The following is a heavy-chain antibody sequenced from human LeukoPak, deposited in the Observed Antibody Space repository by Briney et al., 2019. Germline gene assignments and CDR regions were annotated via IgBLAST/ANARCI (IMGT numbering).Heavy chain of an antibody. D-gene: IGHD3-22*01. CDR2: IYCNDDK. Sequence: SGPTLVKPTQTLTMTCTFSGFSLSTSGVGVVWIRQPPEKALEWVAFIYCNDDKRSSSCLKSRLTINLDTSKNQVVLTMNNMDPVDTATYYCARTPRITMIVWDYWGQGTLVTVSS. V-gene: IGHV2-5*01. J-gene: IGHJ4*02. CDR1: GFSLSTSGVG. CDR3: ARTPRITMIVWDY.